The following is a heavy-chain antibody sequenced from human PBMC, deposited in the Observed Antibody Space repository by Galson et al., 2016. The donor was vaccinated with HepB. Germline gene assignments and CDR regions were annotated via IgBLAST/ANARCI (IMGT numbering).Heavy chain of an antibody. V-gene: IGHV3-30*18. D-gene: IGHD3-22*01. J-gene: IGHJ3*02. CDR2: ISYDGSVK. CDR3: AKVEMVIKDSFDI. CDR1: GFTFSTYG. Sequence: SLRLSCAGSGFTFSTYGMHWVRQAPGKGLQWVAVISYDGSVKYYADSVKGRFTISRDNSKNTLYLQMNSLRTEDTAVYYCAKVEMVIKDSFDIWGQGTLVTVSS.